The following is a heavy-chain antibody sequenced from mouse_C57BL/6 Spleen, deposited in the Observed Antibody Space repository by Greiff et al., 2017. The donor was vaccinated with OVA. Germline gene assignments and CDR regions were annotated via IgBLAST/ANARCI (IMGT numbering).Heavy chain of an antibody. J-gene: IGHJ2*01. CDR1: GYTFTSYW. CDR2: IYPGSGST. D-gene: IGHD1-1*01. CDR3: ARPPYGSSLYYFDY. V-gene: IGHV1-55*01. Sequence: QVQLQQPGAELVKPGASVKMSCKASGYTFTSYWITWVKQRPGQGLEWIGDIYPGSGSTNYNEKFKSKATLTVDTSSSTAYMQLSCLSSEDSAVYYGARPPYGSSLYYFDYWGQGTTLSVSS.